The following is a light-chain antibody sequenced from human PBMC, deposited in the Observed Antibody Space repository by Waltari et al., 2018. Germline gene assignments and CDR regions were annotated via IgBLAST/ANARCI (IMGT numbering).Light chain of an antibody. CDR1: QGIRNS. CDR2: DAS. Sequence: DIQTTQSPSSLSASVGDRVTITCRASQGIRNSLAWYQQKPGRVPQLLIYDASTLQSGVPSRFSGSGSGTDFTLTIRSLQPEDVATYFCQKYSSAPPTFGQGTKVEIK. J-gene: IGKJ1*01. CDR3: QKYSSAPPT. V-gene: IGKV1-27*01.